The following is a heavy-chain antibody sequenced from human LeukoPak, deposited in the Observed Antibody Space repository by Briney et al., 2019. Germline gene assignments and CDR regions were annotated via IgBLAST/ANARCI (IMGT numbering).Heavy chain of an antibody. CDR3: TRDKGGDWYAFDI. J-gene: IGHJ3*02. CDR1: GASISSYY. Sequence: SETLSLTCSVSGASISSYYWSWIRQPAGKGLAWIGRIYTSGSTNYNPSLKSRVTMSVDTSKNQFSLKLTSVNAADTALYYCTRDKGGDWYAFDIWGQGTVVTVSS. V-gene: IGHV4-4*07. D-gene: IGHD2-21*02. CDR2: IYTSGST.